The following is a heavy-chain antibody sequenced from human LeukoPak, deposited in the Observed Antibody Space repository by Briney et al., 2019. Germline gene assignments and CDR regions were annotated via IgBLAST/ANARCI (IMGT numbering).Heavy chain of an antibody. CDR1: GYSFTTYW. CDR2: IYPGDSET. CDR3: ARQEYSNSNFDY. D-gene: IGHD4-11*01. J-gene: IGHJ4*02. V-gene: IGHV5-51*01. Sequence: GESLKISCKGSGYSFTTYWIGWVRQMPGKGLEWMGIIYPGDSETRYSPSFQGQVTISADKSISTAYPQWSSLKASDTAMYYCARQEYSNSNFDYWGQGTLVTVSS.